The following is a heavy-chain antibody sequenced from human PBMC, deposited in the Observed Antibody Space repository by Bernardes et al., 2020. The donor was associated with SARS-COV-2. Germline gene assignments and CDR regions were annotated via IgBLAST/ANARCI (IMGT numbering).Heavy chain of an antibody. CDR2: IYYSGST. V-gene: IGHV4-59*01. CDR1: GGSISSYY. D-gene: IGHD3-10*01. CDR3: ARGGSIIAWGGAFDI. J-gene: IGHJ3*02. Sequence: SETLSLTCTVSGGSISSYYWSWIRQPPGKGLEWIGYIYYSGSTNYNPSLKSRVTISVDTSKNQFSLKLSSVTAADTAVYYCARGGSIIAWGGAFDIWGQGTMVTVSS.